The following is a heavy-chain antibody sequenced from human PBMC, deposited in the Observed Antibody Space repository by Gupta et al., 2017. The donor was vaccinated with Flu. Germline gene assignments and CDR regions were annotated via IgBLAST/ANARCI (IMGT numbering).Heavy chain of an antibody. D-gene: IGHD4-11*01. CDR3: VHREGRWDYYSDFDY. CDR2: VYWDDDK. CDR1: GFSLSTSGVG. Sequence: QITLKESGPTLVKPTQTLTLTCSFSGFSLSTSGVGVGWIRQPPGKAPEWLALVYWDDDKRYSPSLQSRLTITKDTSKNQVVLTMTNMDPVDTGTYYCVHREGRWDYYSDFDYWGQGTLVTVSS. J-gene: IGHJ4*02. V-gene: IGHV2-5*02.